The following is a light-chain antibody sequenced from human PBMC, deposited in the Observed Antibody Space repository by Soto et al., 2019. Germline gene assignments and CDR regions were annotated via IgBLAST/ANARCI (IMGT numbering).Light chain of an antibody. V-gene: IGKV1-39*01. J-gene: IGKJ2*01. CDR1: QNIGKY. Sequence: DIQMTQSPSSQSAVVGDRVTITCRASQNIGKYLNWYQQKPGKAPNLLIYAASSLQSGVPPRFSGSGSGTDFTLTISSLQPEDFATYYCEQSYATPYTFGQGTKLKIK. CDR3: EQSYATPYT. CDR2: AAS.